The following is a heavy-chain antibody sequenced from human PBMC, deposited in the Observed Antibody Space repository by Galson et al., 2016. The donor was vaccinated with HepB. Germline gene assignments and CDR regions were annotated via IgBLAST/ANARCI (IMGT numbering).Heavy chain of an antibody. CDR3: AKDRYDSSGIDY. CDR2: ISSGSSTI. CDR1: GFTFSSYS. V-gene: IGHV3-48*02. Sequence: SLRLSCAASGFTFSSYSMNWVRQAPGKGLEWVSYISSGSSTIYYADSVKGRFTISRDNAKNSLYLQMNTLRDEDTAVYYCAKDRYDSSGIDYWGQGTLVTVSS. J-gene: IGHJ4*02. D-gene: IGHD3-22*01.